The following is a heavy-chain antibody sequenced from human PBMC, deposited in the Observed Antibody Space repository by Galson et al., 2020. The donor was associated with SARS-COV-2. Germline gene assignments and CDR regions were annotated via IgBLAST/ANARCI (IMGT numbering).Heavy chain of an antibody. Sequence: GGSLRLSCAASGFTFSSYDMHWVRQATGKGLEWVSAIGTAGDTYYPGSVKGRFTISRENAKNSLYLQMNSLRAGDTAVYYCARGDGYSWYYFDYWGQGTLVTVSS. CDR1: GFTFSSYD. D-gene: IGHD4-4*01. V-gene: IGHV3-13*01. CDR3: ARGDGYSWYYFDY. J-gene: IGHJ4*02. CDR2: IGTAGDT.